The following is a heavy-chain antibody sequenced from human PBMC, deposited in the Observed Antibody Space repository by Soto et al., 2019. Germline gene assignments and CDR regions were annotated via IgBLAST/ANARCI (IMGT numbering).Heavy chain of an antibody. CDR1: GHPHT. V-gene: IGHV1-69*08. Sequence: QVHLVQSGAEVKKPGSSVRVSCTASGHPHTIRWVRQAPGQGVECLGGIVPTLGSTNYARNFQGRVTIPADKPTEVLHMELIGLRSEDTATYYCGSAQFRGFLLRYWGAGT. CDR3: GSAQFRGFLLRY. CDR2: IVPTLGST. J-gene: IGHJ1*01. D-gene: IGHD3-10*01.